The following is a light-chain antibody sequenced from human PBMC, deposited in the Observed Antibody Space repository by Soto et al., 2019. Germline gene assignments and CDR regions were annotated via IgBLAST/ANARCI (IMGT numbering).Light chain of an antibody. CDR2: EVG. CDR3: CSYASGSIYV. V-gene: IGLV2-14*01. J-gene: IGLJ1*01. CDR1: SSDVGAFNY. Sequence: QSVLTQPASGSGSPGQSITLSCTGTSSDVGAFNYVSWYLQYPGKAPKLMIYEVGNRPSGVSNRFSGSKSGNTASLTISGLQAEDEADYYCCSYASGSIYVFGTGTKVTVL.